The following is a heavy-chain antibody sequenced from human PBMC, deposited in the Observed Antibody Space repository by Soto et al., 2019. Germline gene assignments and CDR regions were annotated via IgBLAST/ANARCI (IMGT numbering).Heavy chain of an antibody. V-gene: IGHV4-30-2*01. CDR1: GGSISSGGYS. CDR3: ARGGCSSTSCYDY. Sequence: SETLSLTCAVSGGSISSGGYSWSWIRQPPGKGLEWIGYIYHSGSTYYNPSLKSRVTISVDRSKNQFPLKLSSVTAADTAVYYCARGGCSSTSCYDYWGQGTLVTVSS. D-gene: IGHD2-2*01. CDR2: IYHSGST. J-gene: IGHJ4*02.